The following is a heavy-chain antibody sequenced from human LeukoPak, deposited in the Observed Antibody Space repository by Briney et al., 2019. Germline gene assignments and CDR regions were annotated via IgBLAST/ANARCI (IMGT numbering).Heavy chain of an antibody. Sequence: GGSLRLSCAASGFTFSSYSMNWVRQAPGKGLEWVSSISSSSSYIYYADSVKGRFTISRDNAKNSLYLQMNSLRAEDTAVYYCAREYDSSGYPQDYWGQGTLVTVSS. CDR2: ISSSSSYI. J-gene: IGHJ4*02. CDR3: AREYDSSGYPQDY. CDR1: GFTFSSYS. V-gene: IGHV3-21*01. D-gene: IGHD3-22*01.